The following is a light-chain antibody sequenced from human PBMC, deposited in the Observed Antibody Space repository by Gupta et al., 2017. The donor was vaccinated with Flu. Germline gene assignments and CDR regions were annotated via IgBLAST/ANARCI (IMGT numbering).Light chain of an antibody. CDR3: HLWDSISDHRV. Sequence: SYVLSQPPSVSVAPGQTARITCGGNKIGSESVHWYQQKPGQAPVMVVYDDSDRRSGIPDRLSGSKSGNTATLTISRVEGGDEADYYCHLWDSISDHRVFGGGTKLTVL. CDR1: KIGSES. CDR2: DDS. J-gene: IGLJ3*02. V-gene: IGLV3-21*02.